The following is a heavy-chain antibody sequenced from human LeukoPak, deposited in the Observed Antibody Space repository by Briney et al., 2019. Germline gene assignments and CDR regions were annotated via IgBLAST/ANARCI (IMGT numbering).Heavy chain of an antibody. CDR2: IIPIFGTA. V-gene: IGHV1-69*01. D-gene: IGHD2-15*01. J-gene: IGHJ5*02. CDR3: ARDDSYCSGRSCYENWFDP. Sequence: SVKVSCKASGGTFSSYAISWVRQAPGQGLEWMGEIIPIFGTANYAQKFQGRVTITADESTSTAYMELSSLRSEDTAVYYCARDDSYCSGRSCYENWFDPWGRGTLVTVSS. CDR1: GGTFSSYA.